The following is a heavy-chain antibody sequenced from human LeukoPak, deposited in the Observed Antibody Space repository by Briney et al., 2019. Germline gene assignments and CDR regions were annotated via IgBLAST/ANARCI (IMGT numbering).Heavy chain of an antibody. D-gene: IGHD3-3*01. CDR3: ARQLGVVGTQ. CDR2: INHSGST. V-gene: IGHV4-34*01. J-gene: IGHJ4*02. CDR1: GGSFSGYY. Sequence: SETLSLTCAVYGGSFSGYYLSWIRQPPGKGLEWIGEINHSGSTNYNPSLKSRVTISVDTSKNQFSLKLSSVTAADTAVYYCARQLGVVGTQWGQGTLVTVSS.